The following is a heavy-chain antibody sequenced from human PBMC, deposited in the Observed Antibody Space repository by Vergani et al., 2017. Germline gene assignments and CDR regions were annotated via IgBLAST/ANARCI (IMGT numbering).Heavy chain of an antibody. CDR2: FYTGGGT. Sequence: QVQLQESGPGLVRPSQTLSLTCTVSGGSISSGSYYWSWFRQPAGKGLEWIGRFYTGGGTSYNPSLKSRVTISVNTSKNQFSLQLSSVTAAGTAVYYCARDPLYSTTWPFLLLDMDFWGQGTTVTVSS. CDR3: ARDPLYSTTWPFLLLDMDF. CDR1: GGSISSGSYY. J-gene: IGHJ6*02. V-gene: IGHV4-61*02. D-gene: IGHD6-13*01.